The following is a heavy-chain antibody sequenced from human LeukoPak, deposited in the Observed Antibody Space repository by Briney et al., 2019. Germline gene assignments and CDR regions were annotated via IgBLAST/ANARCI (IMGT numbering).Heavy chain of an antibody. Sequence: ASVKVSCKASGGTFSSYAISWVRQAPGQGLEWMGGIIPIFGTANYAQKFQGRVTITADESTSTAYMELSSLRSDDTAVYYCARDRAAYCGGDCFPDYWGQGTLVTVSS. CDR2: IIPIFGTA. V-gene: IGHV1-69*13. CDR1: GGTFSSYA. D-gene: IGHD2-21*02. CDR3: ARDRAAYCGGDCFPDY. J-gene: IGHJ4*02.